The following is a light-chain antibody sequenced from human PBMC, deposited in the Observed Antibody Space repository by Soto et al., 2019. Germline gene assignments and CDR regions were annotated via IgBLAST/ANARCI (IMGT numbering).Light chain of an antibody. CDR2: TAS. J-gene: IGKJ1*01. CDR1: QAISRW. CDR3: QEYNNYWT. Sequence: DIQMTPSPSTLSAPVAHAVTITLPASQAISRWLAWYQQKPGKAPRLLIYTASTLESGIPSRFSASGSGTEFTLTISSLHPDDFATYYCQEYNNYWTFGQGTKVDIK. V-gene: IGKV1-5*01.